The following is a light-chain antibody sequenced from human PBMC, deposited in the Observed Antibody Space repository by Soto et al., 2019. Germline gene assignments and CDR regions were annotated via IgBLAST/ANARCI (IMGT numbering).Light chain of an antibody. Sequence: DIQMTQSPSSLSASLGDRIIITCRASRSVGSHLNWYQQQPGKAPRLLISTASTLQSGVPLRFRGDVSGTDFTLTINTLQPEDFATYYCQQSYSTTLTFGGGTKVEI. J-gene: IGKJ4*01. CDR3: QQSYSTTLT. CDR2: TAS. V-gene: IGKV1-39*01. CDR1: RSVGSH.